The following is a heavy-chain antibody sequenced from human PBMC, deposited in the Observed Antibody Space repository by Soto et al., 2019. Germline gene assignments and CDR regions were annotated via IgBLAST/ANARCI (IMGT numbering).Heavy chain of an antibody. CDR1: GFTFSSYG. D-gene: IGHD5-18*01. V-gene: IGHV3-30*18. CDR3: AKEISLGYGYGYPGGWYFDL. Sequence: GRSLRLSCPASGFTFSSYGMHWVRQAPGKGLEWVAVRSYDGSNSYSADSVKGRFSITRNNSNTTLYLQMNSLRAEDNDVYCCAKEISLGYGYGYPGGWYFDLWGRGTLVTVSS. CDR2: RSYDGSNS. J-gene: IGHJ2*01.